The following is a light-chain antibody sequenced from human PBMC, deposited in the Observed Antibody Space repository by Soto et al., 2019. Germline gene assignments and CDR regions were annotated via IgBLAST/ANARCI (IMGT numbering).Light chain of an antibody. CDR1: QTISPW. CDR2: KAS. Sequence: DIQVTQSPVTLSSSVGDRVTLTCRASQTISPWMAWYQEKPGKAHNLLIYKASSLESGVPSRFRGSGSGTDFTLTISSLQPDDFATYYCQQYNSYSQTFGQGTKVDI. CDR3: QQYNSYSQT. J-gene: IGKJ1*01. V-gene: IGKV1-5*03.